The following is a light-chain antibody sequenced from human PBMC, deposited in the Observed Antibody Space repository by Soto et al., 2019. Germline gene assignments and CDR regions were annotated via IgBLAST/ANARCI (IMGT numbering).Light chain of an antibody. CDR1: QGIANF. CDR2: DAS. V-gene: IGKV1-9*01. CDR3: RQLYSFLLT. Sequence: IQMTQSPSSLSASVGDRVNITWRASQGIANFLAWYQQKPGRVPKLLMYDASTLQSGVPSRFSGSGSGTEFTLTISSLQPEDFAPYYCRQLYSFLLTFGGRTKVDI. J-gene: IGKJ4*01.